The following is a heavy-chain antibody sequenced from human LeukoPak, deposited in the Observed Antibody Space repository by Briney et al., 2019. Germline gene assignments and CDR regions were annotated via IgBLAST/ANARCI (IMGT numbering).Heavy chain of an antibody. J-gene: IGHJ4*02. CDR2: IKQDGSEK. Sequence: PGGSLRLSCAASGFTFSSYWMSWVRQAPGKGLEWVANIKQDGSEKYYVDSVKGRFTISRDNAKNSLYLQMNSLRAEDTAVYYCAREDDSSGWYVTAIPDVWGQGTMVTVSS. CDR1: GFTFSSYW. CDR3: AREDDSSGWYVTAIPDV. V-gene: IGHV3-7*01. D-gene: IGHD6-19*01.